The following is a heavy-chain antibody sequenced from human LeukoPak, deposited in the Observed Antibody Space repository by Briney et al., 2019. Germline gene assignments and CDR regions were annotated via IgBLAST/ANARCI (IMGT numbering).Heavy chain of an antibody. J-gene: IGHJ6*03. V-gene: IGHV4-59*01. CDR3: ARVDFYYYYIDV. CDR1: GGSISSYY. Sequence: SETLSLTCTVSGGSISSYYWSWIRQPPGKGLEWIGYIYHSGITNYNPSLKSRVTISVDTSKNQFSLKLSSVTAADTAVYYCARVDFYYYYIDVWGKGTTVTVSS. CDR2: IYHSGIT.